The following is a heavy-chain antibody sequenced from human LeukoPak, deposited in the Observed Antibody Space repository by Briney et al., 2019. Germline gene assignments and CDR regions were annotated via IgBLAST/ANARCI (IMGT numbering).Heavy chain of an antibody. CDR2: ISGDGEST. V-gene: IGHV3-23*01. J-gene: IGHJ4*02. CDR3: ARDEYKADAY. D-gene: IGHD2/OR15-2a*01. Sequence: PGASLRLSCAASGFTFTSCALDWVRQAPGKGLEWISVISGDGESTHYADSVKGRFTISRDNSKNTLYLQMNSLRAEDTAVYYCARDEYKADAYWGQGTLVTVSS. CDR1: GFTFTSCA.